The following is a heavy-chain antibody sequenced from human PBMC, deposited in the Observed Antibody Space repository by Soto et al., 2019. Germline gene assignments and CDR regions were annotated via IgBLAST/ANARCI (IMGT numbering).Heavy chain of an antibody. Sequence: GESLKISCTGVGYSFTSDWIAWVRQMPGKGLEWMGIIYPGDSDTRYSPSFQGQVTISADKSITTVYLQWSSLKASDTAMYYCARGYCSTTICDPWFDPWGQGTLVTSPQ. J-gene: IGHJ5*02. CDR1: GYSFTSDW. CDR2: IYPGDSDT. CDR3: ARGYCSTTICDPWFDP. D-gene: IGHD2-15*01. V-gene: IGHV5-51*01.